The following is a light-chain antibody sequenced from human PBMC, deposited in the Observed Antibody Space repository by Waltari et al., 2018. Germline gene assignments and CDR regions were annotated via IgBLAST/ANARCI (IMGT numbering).Light chain of an antibody. Sequence: DIVLTQSPGTLALSPGERDTLSCRASQSVSRFLAWYQQKPGQAPRLLIYAASNRAAGIPDRFSGSGSGTDFSLTISRLELEDFAVYYCQHHVRLPATFGQGTKVEIK. CDR3: QHHVRLPAT. CDR2: AAS. V-gene: IGKV3-20*01. CDR1: QSVSRF. J-gene: IGKJ1*01.